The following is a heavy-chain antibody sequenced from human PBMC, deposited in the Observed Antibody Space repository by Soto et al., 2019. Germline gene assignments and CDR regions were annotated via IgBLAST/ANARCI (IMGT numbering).Heavy chain of an antibody. J-gene: IGHJ4*02. CDR2: IYYSGST. CDR1: GGSISSGDYY. Sequence: QVQLQESGPGLVKPSQTLSLTCTVSGGSISSGDYYWSWIRQPPGKGLEWIGYIYYSGSTYYNPSRKSRVTISVDTSKNQFSLKLSSVTAADTAVYYCARAHYDYVWGSYRYYFDYWGQGTLVTVSS. V-gene: IGHV4-30-4*01. D-gene: IGHD3-16*02. CDR3: ARAHYDYVWGSYRYYFDY.